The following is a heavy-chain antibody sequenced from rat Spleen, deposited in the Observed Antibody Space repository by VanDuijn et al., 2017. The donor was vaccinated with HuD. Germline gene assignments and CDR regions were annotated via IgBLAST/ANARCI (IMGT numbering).Heavy chain of an antibody. CDR2: ISTGGTNT. V-gene: IGHV5-25*01. D-gene: IGHD1-11*01. CDR3: ATDRGYGGPRDY. J-gene: IGHJ2*01. CDR1: GFTFTNYD. Sequence: EVRLVESGGGLVQPGRSLKLSCAASGFTFTNYDMAWVRQAPTKGLEWIASISTGGTNTYYRGSVKGRFTISRDNAKSTLYLQMDSLRSEDTATDYCATDRGYGGPRDYWGQGVMVTVSS.